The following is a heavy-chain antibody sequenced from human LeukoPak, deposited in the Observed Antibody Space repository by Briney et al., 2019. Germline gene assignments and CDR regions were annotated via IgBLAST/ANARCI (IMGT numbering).Heavy chain of an antibody. CDR3: ATQQGGNPAY. CDR1: GLTFSSHW. Sequence: GGSLRLSCAASGLTFSSHWMHWVRQAPGKGLVWVSRITNDGSSTTYADSVKGRFTVSRDNAKNMLYLQVNSLRAEDTAVCYCATQQGGNPAYWGQGTLVTVSS. D-gene: IGHD1-14*01. CDR2: ITNDGSST. V-gene: IGHV3-74*01. J-gene: IGHJ4*02.